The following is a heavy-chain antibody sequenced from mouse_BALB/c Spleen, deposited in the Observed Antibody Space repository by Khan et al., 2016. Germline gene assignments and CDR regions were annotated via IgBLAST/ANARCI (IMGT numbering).Heavy chain of an antibody. CDR3: ARNYYGSGFDY. D-gene: IGHD1-1*01. CDR2: ISGSSSTI. J-gene: IGHJ2*01. V-gene: IGHV5-17*02. Sequence: EVELVESGGGLVQPGGSRKLSCAASGFTFSTFGMHWVRQAPEKGLEWVAYISGSSSTIFYADTVRGRFTISRDNPKNTLFLQMTSLRSEDTAMYYCARNYYGSGFDYWGQGTIFTVSS. CDR1: GFTFSTFG.